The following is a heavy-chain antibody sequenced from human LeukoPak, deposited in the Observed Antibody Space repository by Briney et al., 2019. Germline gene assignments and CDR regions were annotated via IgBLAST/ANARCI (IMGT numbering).Heavy chain of an antibody. CDR3: ASGIAAADAFDI. V-gene: IGHV3-48*03. D-gene: IGHD6-13*01. J-gene: IGHJ3*02. CDR2: ISSSGSTI. Sequence: GGSLRLSCAASGFTFSSYEMNWVRQAPGKGLEWVSYISSSGSTIYYADSVKGRFTISRDNAKNSLYLQMNSLRAEDMALYYCASGIAAADAFDIWGQGTMVTVSS. CDR1: GFTFSSYE.